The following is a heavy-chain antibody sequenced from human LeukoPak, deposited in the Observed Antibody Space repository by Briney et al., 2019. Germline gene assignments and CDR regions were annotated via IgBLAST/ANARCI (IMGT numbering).Heavy chain of an antibody. Sequence: GGSLRLSCAASGFTFSSYAMSWVRQAPGKGLEWVSAISGSGGSTYCADSVKGRFTISRDNSKNTLYLQMNSLRAEDTAVYYCAKEVIFWSGPPPDYWGQGTLVTVSS. J-gene: IGHJ4*02. CDR3: AKEVIFWSGPPPDY. V-gene: IGHV3-23*01. CDR1: GFTFSSYA. D-gene: IGHD3-3*01. CDR2: ISGSGGST.